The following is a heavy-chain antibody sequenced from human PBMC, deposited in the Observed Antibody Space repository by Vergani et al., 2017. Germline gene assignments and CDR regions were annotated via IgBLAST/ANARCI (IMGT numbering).Heavy chain of an antibody. CDR1: GFTFSSYS. V-gene: IGHV3-21*01. CDR2: ISSSSSYI. J-gene: IGHJ5*02. D-gene: IGHD2-2*01. Sequence: EVQLVESGGGLVKPGGSLRLSCAASGFTFSSYSMNWVRQAPGKGLEWVSSISSSSSYIYYADSLKGRFTISRDNAKNSLYLQMNSLRAEDTAVYYCATKGYCGSTSCWGTSENWFDPWGQGTLVTVSS. CDR3: ATKGYCGSTSCWGTSENWFDP.